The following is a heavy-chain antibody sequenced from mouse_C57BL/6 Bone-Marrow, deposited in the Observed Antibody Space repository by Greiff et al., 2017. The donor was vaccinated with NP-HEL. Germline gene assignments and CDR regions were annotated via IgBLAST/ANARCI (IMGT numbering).Heavy chain of an antibody. CDR1: GFTFSNYW. Sequence: EVQLVESGGGLVQPGGSMKLSCVASGFTFSNYWMNWVRQSPEKGLEWVAQIRLKSDNYATHYAETVKGRFTISRDDSKSSVYLQMNNLRAEDTGIYYCNPIAYWGQGTLVTVSA. J-gene: IGHJ3*01. CDR2: IRLKSDNYAT. CDR3: NPIAY. V-gene: IGHV6-3*01.